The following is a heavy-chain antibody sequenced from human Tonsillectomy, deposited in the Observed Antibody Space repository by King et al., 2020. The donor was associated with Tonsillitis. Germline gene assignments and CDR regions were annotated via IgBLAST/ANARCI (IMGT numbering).Heavy chain of an antibody. Sequence: VQLVESGGGVVQPGRSLRLSCAASGFTFSSYGMHWVRQAPGKGLEWVAVISYDGSNKYYADSVKGRFTISRDNSKNTLYLQMNSLRAEDTAVYYCAREMVRGVMGYSFDYWGQGTLVTVSS. V-gene: IGHV3-33*05. D-gene: IGHD3-10*01. CDR3: AREMVRGVMGYSFDY. CDR1: GFTFSSYG. J-gene: IGHJ4*02. CDR2: ISYDGSNK.